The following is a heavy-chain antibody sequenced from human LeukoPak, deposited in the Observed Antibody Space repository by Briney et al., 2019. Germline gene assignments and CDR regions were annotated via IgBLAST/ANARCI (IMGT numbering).Heavy chain of an antibody. V-gene: IGHV3-9*01. Sequence: PGGSLRLSCAASGFTFDDYAMHWVRQAPGKGLEWVSGISWNSGSIGYADSVKGRFTIPRDNAKNSLYLQMNSLRAEDTALYYCAKDGAPLRFLEWLSYGMDVWGQGTTVTVSS. CDR3: AKDGAPLRFLEWLSYGMDV. CDR2: ISWNSGSI. D-gene: IGHD3-3*01. CDR1: GFTFDDYA. J-gene: IGHJ6*02.